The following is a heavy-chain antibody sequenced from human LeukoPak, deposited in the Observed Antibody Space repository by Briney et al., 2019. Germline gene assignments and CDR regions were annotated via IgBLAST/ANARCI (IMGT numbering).Heavy chain of an antibody. D-gene: IGHD2-15*01. CDR3: ARDCSGGSCYSF. V-gene: IGHV1-69*06. CDR1: GGTFSSYA. J-gene: IGHJ4*02. Sequence: GASVKVSCKASGGTFSSYAISWVRQAPGQGLEWMGGIIPIFGTANYAQKFQGRVTITADKSTSTAYMELSSLRSEDTAVYYCARDCSGGSCYSFWGQGTLVTVSS. CDR2: IIPIFGTA.